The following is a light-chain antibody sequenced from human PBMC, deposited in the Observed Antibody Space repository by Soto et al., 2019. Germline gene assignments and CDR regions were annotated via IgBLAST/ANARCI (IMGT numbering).Light chain of an antibody. CDR3: QHYNSYGT. J-gene: IGKJ1*01. CDR1: QSISRW. CDR2: DAS. Sequence: DIHMTQSPSTLSASVGDRVTITCRASQSISRWLAWYQQKPGKAPKLLIYDASTLQSGVPSTSTGSGSGTEFTLTISSLQPDDFATYYCQHYNSYGTFGQGTQVDIK. V-gene: IGKV1-5*01.